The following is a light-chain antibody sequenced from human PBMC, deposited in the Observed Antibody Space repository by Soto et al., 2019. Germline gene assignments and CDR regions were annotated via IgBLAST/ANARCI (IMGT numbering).Light chain of an antibody. CDR1: QSVSSY. Sequence: EIVLTQSPATLSLSPGERATLSCRASQSVSSYLAWYQQKPGQAPRLLIYDASNRATGIPARFSGSGCGTDFTLTIRSLEPEDFAVYYCQQRSNWPPLTFGGGTKVEIK. J-gene: IGKJ4*01. CDR3: QQRSNWPPLT. CDR2: DAS. V-gene: IGKV3-11*01.